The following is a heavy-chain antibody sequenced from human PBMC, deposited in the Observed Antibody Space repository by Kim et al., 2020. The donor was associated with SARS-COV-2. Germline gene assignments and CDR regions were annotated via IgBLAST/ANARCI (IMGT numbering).Heavy chain of an antibody. Sequence: SETLSLTCTVSGGSISIYYWSWIRQPPGKGLEWIGYIHYSGSTNYNPSLKSRVTISVDTSKNQFSLKLSSVTAADTAVYYCARSMVRGVIIPMDVWGQGTTVTVSS. CDR1: GGSISIYY. V-gene: IGHV4-59*13. J-gene: IGHJ6*02. D-gene: IGHD3-10*01. CDR2: IHYSGST. CDR3: ARSMVRGVIIPMDV.